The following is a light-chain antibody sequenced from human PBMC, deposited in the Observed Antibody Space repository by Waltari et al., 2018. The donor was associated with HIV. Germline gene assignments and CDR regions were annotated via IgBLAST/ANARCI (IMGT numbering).Light chain of an antibody. J-gene: IGLJ2*01. Sequence: SYVLTQPPSVSVAPGQTARITCGGNNIGSKSVHWYQQKPGQAPVLVVYDNSVRPSGIPERFSGSNSGNTATLTISRVEAGDEADFHCQVWDSSSDHVVFGGGTKLTVL. CDR3: QVWDSSSDHVV. V-gene: IGLV3-21*02. CDR1: NIGSKS. CDR2: DNS.